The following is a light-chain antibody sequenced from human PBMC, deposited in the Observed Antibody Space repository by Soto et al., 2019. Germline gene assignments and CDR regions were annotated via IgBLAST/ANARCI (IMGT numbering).Light chain of an antibody. V-gene: IGLV2-8*01. Sequence: QSALAQPPSASGSPGQSVTISCTGTSSDVGGYNYVSWYQQHPGKAPKLMIYEVTKRPSGVPDRFSGSKSGNMASLTVSGLQAEDEADYFCCSHAGDNTYVFGTGTKVTVL. CDR1: SSDVGGYNY. CDR2: EVT. J-gene: IGLJ1*01. CDR3: CSHAGDNTYV.